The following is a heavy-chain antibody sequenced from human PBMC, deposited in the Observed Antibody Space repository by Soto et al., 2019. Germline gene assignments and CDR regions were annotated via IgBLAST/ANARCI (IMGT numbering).Heavy chain of an antibody. D-gene: IGHD2-21*02. V-gene: IGHV3-23*01. CDR1: GFTFSSDA. J-gene: IGHJ4*02. CDR2: ISGSGGST. Sequence: GGALRLCWAASGFTFSSDAMSWVRQAPGKGLEWVSAISGSGGSTYYADSVKGRFTISRDNSKNTLYLQMNSLRAEDTAVYYCAKDPPAHIVVVTAIYFDYWGQGTLVTVPQ. CDR3: AKDPPAHIVVVTAIYFDY.